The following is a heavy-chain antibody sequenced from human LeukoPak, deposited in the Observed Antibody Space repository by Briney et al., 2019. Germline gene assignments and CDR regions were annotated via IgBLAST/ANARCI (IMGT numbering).Heavy chain of an antibody. V-gene: IGHV3-30*18. D-gene: IGHD1-20*01. CDR3: AKGITGPFDY. CDR1: GFTFSSYG. Sequence: QTGGSLRLSCAASGFTFSSYGMHWVRQAPGKGLEWVAVISYDGSNKYYADSVKGRFTISRDNSKNTLYLQMSSLRAEDTAVYYCAKGITGPFDYWGQGTLVTVSS. J-gene: IGHJ4*02. CDR2: ISYDGSNK.